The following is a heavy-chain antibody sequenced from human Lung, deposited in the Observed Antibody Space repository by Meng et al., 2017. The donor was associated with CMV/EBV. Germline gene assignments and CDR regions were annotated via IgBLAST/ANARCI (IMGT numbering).Heavy chain of an antibody. Sequence: SVXVSXXTPGGIFSSSAISWARQTPGQGLEWMGGVSPLLGVANYAQKFQGRVTITADTSTSTVYMDLRSLRSKDTAVYYCARIQGYCSRSSCSLLDGFDIWGQRXMVTVSS. CDR2: VSPLLGVA. V-gene: IGHV1-69*10. J-gene: IGHJ3*02. CDR3: ARIQGYCSRSSCSLLDGFDI. CDR1: GGIFSSSA. D-gene: IGHD2-15*01.